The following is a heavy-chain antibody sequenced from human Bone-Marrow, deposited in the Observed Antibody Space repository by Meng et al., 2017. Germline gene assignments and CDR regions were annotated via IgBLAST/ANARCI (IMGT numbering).Heavy chain of an antibody. CDR1: GFTFSSYA. J-gene: IGHJ3*02. D-gene: IGHD6-19*01. Sequence: SCAASGFTFSSYAMSWVRQPPGKGLEWIGEINHSGSTNYNPSLKSRVTISVDTSKNQFSLKLSSVTAADTAVYYCARDLTYSSGWQDAFDIWGQGTMVTVSS. CDR2: INHSGST. V-gene: IGHV4-34*01. CDR3: ARDLTYSSGWQDAFDI.